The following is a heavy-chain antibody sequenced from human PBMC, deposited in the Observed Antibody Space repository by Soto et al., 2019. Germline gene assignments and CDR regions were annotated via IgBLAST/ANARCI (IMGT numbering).Heavy chain of an antibody. D-gene: IGHD2-15*01. CDR2: ISNGDNHI. Sequence: EVQLVESGGGLVKPGGSPRLSCEASVVPFSLYSLLWVRQAPGKGLEWIAFISNGDNHIFYADSVRGRFTISRDNAKNSVYLQMNSLRVVDTAVYYCAREEGYCNGGPCYRGAFDIWGQGTRVTVSS. CDR3: AREEGYCNGGPCYRGAFDI. CDR1: VVPFSLYS. J-gene: IGHJ3*02. V-gene: IGHV3-21*01.